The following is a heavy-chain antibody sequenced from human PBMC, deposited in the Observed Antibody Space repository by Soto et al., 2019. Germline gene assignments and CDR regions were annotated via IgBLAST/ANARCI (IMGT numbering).Heavy chain of an antibody. J-gene: IGHJ6*02. CDR1: GGTFSSYA. Sequence: QVQLVQSGAEVKKPGSSVKVSCKASGGTFSSYAISWVRQAPGQGLEWMGGIIPIFGTANYAQKFQGRVTITADESTSKAYMELSSLRSEDTAVYYCATNVDTAMVIRRAYYYYGMDVWGQGTTVTVSS. V-gene: IGHV1-69*12. CDR2: IIPIFGTA. D-gene: IGHD5-18*01. CDR3: ATNVDTAMVIRRAYYYYGMDV.